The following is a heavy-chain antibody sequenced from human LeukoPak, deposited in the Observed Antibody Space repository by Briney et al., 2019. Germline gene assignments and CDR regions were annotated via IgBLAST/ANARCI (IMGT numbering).Heavy chain of an antibody. V-gene: IGHV3-33*06. CDR3: AKDDERGYSYGIFDY. J-gene: IGHJ4*02. D-gene: IGHD5-18*01. CDR1: GFTFSSYG. Sequence: GGSLRLSCAASGFTFSSYGMHWVRQAPGKGLEWVAVIWYDGSNKYYADSVKGRFTISRDNFKNTLYLQMNSLRAEDTAVYYCAKDDERGYSYGIFDYWGQGTLVTVSS. CDR2: IWYDGSNK.